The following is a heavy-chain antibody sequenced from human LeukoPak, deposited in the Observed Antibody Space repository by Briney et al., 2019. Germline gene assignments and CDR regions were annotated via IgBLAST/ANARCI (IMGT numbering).Heavy chain of an antibody. CDR2: VSTSNGDT. D-gene: IGHD5-18*01. J-gene: IGHJ4*02. V-gene: IGHV1-18*01. CDR3: ARVSDTSMVTPGFDS. CDR1: GYNFNRYT. Sequence: ASVKVSCKTSGYNFNRYTITWVRQAPGQGLEWMGWVSTSNGDTSYADKFQGRVTMTAETVTKTAYMELRRLRSGDTAMYFCARVSDTSMVTPGFDSWGQGTLVTVSS.